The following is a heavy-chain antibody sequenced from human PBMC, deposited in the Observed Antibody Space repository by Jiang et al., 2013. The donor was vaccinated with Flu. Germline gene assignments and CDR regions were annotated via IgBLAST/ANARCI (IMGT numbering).Heavy chain of an antibody. D-gene: IGHD3-22*01. CDR1: GGSISSSSYY. CDR2: IYYSGST. CDR3: ARVVVITSFDY. J-gene: IGHJ4*02. V-gene: IGHV4-39*01. Sequence: LLKPSETLSLTCTVSGGSISSSSYYWGWIRQPPGKGLEWIGSIYYSGSTYYNPSLKSRVTISVDTSKNQFSLKLSSVTAADTAVYYCARVVVITSFDYWGQGTLVTVSS.